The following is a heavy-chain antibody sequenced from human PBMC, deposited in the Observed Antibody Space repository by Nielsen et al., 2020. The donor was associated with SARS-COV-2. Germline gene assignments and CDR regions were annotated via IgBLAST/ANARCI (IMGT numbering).Heavy chain of an antibody. CDR3: AREGTNYDFWSGYYPNYYYYMDV. V-gene: IGHV3-21*05. CDR2: ISSSSSYI. Sequence: WIRQPPGKGLEWVSYISSSSSYIYYADSVKGRFTISRDNAKNSLYLQMNSLRAEDTAVYYCAREGTNYDFWSGYYPNYYYYMDVWGKGTTVTVSS. J-gene: IGHJ6*03. D-gene: IGHD3-3*01.